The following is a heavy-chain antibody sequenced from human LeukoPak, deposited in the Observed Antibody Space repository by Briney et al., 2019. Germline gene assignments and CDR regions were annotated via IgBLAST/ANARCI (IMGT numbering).Heavy chain of an antibody. CDR1: GGSISSGDYY. CDR2: IYYSGST. J-gene: IGHJ4*02. V-gene: IGHV4-30-4*01. CDR3: ARVRVEIATSQLGTGTTMYYFDY. D-gene: IGHD5-24*01. Sequence: PSQTLSLTCTVSGGSISSGDYYWSWIRQPPGKGLEWIGYIYYSGSTYYNPSLKSRVTISVDTSKNQFSLKLSSVTAADTAVYYCARVRVEIATSQLGTGTTMYYFDYWGQGTLVTVSS.